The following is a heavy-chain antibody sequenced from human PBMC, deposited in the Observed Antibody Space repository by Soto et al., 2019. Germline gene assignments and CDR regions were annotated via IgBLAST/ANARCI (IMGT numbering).Heavy chain of an antibody. J-gene: IGHJ4*02. V-gene: IGHV1-2*02. Sequence: QVQLVQSGAEVKKPGASVKVSCKASGYTFTGYYMHWVRQAPGQGLEWMGWINPNSGGTNYAQKLQGRVTMTRDTSISTAYMELSRLRSDDTAVYYCARAGLWFGDYDYWGQGTLVTVSS. CDR2: INPNSGGT. CDR1: GYTFTGYY. CDR3: ARAGLWFGDYDY. D-gene: IGHD3-10*01.